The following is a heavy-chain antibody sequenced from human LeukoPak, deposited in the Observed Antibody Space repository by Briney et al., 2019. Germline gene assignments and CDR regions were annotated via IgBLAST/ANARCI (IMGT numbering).Heavy chain of an antibody. V-gene: IGHV6-1*01. CDR3: AREKDYYGSGSYYGPYYYYGMDV. Sequence: SQTLSLTCAISGDSVSSNSAAWNWIRQSPSRGLEWLGRTYYRSKWYNDYAVSVKSRITINPDTSKNQFSLQLNSVTPEDTAVYYCAREKDYYGSGSYYGPYYYYGMDVWGQGTTVTVSS. J-gene: IGHJ6*02. CDR1: GDSVSSNSAA. CDR2: TYYRSKWYN. D-gene: IGHD3-10*01.